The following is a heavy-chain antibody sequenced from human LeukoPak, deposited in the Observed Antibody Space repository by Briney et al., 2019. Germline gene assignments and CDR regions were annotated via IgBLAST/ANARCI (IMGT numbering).Heavy chain of an antibody. Sequence: SQTLSLTCTVSGGSISSGGYYWSWLRQHPGTGLEWIGYIYYSGSTYYNPSLKSRVTISVDTSKNQFSPKLSSVTAADTAVYYCAREGIAAMWGQGTLVTVSS. CDR1: GGSISSGGYY. D-gene: IGHD6-13*01. V-gene: IGHV4-31*03. CDR3: AREGIAAM. CDR2: IYYSGST. J-gene: IGHJ4*02.